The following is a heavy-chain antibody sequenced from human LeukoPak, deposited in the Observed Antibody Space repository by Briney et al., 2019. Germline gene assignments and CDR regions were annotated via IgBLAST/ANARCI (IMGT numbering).Heavy chain of an antibody. J-gene: IGHJ4*02. Sequence: PSETLSLTCAVYGGSFAGYYWSWIRQPPGQGLEWIGEINHSGTTNYNPSLKSRVTISVDTSKNQFSLRLNSMTAADTSMYYCARQRTSRGPFASWGQGTLVTVSS. D-gene: IGHD3-22*01. CDR2: INHSGTT. CDR1: GGSFAGYY. V-gene: IGHV4-34*01. CDR3: ARQRTSRGPFAS.